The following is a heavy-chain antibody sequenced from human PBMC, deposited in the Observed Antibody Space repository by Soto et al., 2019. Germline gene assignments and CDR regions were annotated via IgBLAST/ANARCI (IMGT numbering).Heavy chain of an antibody. CDR1: VGSIRSGGYS. Sequence: QVQLQESGPGLVKPSQTLSLTCTFSVGSIRSGGYSWSWIRQHPGKGLEWIGYIYYSGSTYYNPSLKSRVTISVDTSKNQFSLKLSSVTAAYTAVYSWAREPSIWRQGTLVTVSS. J-gene: IGHJ4*02. CDR3: AREPSI. CDR2: IYYSGST. V-gene: IGHV4-31*03.